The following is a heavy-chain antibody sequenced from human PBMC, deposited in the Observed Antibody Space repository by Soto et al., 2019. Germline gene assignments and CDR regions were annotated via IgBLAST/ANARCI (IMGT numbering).Heavy chain of an antibody. D-gene: IGHD3-3*01. CDR2: INPNSGGT. Sequence: QVQLVQSGAEVKKPGASVKVSCKASGYTFTGYYMHWVRQAPGQGLEWMGWINPNSGGTNYAQKFQGTVTMTRDTSISTAYMELSRLRSDDTAVYYCARGGDIRFLEWFSYYYGMDVWGQGTTVTVSS. CDR1: GYTFTGYY. CDR3: ARGGDIRFLEWFSYYYGMDV. J-gene: IGHJ6*02. V-gene: IGHV1-2*02.